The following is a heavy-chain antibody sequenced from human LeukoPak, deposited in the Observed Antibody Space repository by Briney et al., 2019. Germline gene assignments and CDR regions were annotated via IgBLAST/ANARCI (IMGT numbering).Heavy chain of an antibody. V-gene: IGHV3-66*01. CDR2: IYSGGST. J-gene: IGHJ4*02. CDR1: GFTVSSNY. Sequence: GGSLRLSCAASGFTVSSNYMSWVRQAPGKGLEWVSVIYSGGSTYYADSVKGRFTISRDNSKNTLYLQMNSLRAEDTAVYYCARLPLGAPNSYFDYWGQGTLVTVSS. D-gene: IGHD1-26*01. CDR3: ARLPLGAPNSYFDY.